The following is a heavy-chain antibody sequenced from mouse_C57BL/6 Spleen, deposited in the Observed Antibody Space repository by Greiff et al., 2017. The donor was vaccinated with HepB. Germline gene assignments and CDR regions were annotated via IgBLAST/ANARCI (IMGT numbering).Heavy chain of an antibody. Sequence: EVQLQESGPGLVKPSQSLSLTCSVTGYSITSGYYWNWMRQFPGNKREWMGYISYDGSNNYNPSLKNRISITRDTSKNQFFLKLNSVTTEDTATYYCARDDYSNPFDYWGQGTTLTVSS. J-gene: IGHJ2*01. D-gene: IGHD2-5*01. CDR3: ARDDYSNPFDY. CDR1: GYSITSGYY. V-gene: IGHV3-6*01. CDR2: ISYDGSN.